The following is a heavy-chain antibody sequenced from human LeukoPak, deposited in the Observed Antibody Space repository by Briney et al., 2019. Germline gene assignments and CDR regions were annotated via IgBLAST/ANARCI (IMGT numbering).Heavy chain of an antibody. CDR3: AKERTSEGYFDY. Sequence: GGSLRLSCAASGFSVSSNHMSWVRQAPGKGLEWVSALSGSGGSTYYAESVKGRFTISRDNSKNTLYLQMNSLRAEDTAVYYCAKERTSEGYFDYWGQGTLVTVPS. J-gene: IGHJ4*02. V-gene: IGHV3-23*01. CDR2: LSGSGGST. D-gene: IGHD1-1*01. CDR1: GFSVSSNH.